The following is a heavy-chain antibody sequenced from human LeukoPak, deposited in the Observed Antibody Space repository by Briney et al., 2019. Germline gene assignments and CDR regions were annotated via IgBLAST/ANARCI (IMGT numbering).Heavy chain of an antibody. CDR2: INHSGST. D-gene: IGHD3-16*01. Sequence: PSETLSLTCAVYGGSFSGYYWSWIRQPPGKGLEWIGEINHSGSTNYNPSLKSRVTISVDTSKNQFSLKLSSVTAADTAVYYCARITFGGVISPPPWGQGTLVTVSS. J-gene: IGHJ5*02. V-gene: IGHV4-34*01. CDR3: ARITFGGVISPPP. CDR1: GGSFSGYY.